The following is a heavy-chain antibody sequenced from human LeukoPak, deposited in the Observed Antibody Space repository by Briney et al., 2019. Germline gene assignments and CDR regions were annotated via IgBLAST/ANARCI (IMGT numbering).Heavy chain of an antibody. CDR2: IRSRTHDGTT. Sequence: PGGSLRLSCTASGFTFGDYAMSWVRQAPGKGLEWVGFIRSRTHDGTTEFAAPVKDRFSISRDDSKRIAYLQMNSLKTEDTAVYYCTRDGIPETNWSGYYIDYWGQGTLVTVSS. CDR3: TRDGIPETNWSGYYIDY. CDR1: GFTFGDYA. V-gene: IGHV3-49*04. J-gene: IGHJ4*02. D-gene: IGHD3-3*01.